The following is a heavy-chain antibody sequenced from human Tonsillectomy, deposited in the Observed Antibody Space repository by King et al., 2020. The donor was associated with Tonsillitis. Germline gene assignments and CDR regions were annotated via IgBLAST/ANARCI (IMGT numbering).Heavy chain of an antibody. CDR1: GVTFSSYA. V-gene: IGHV3-23*04. J-gene: IGHJ4*02. Sequence: QLVQSGGGLVQPGGSLRLSCADSGVTFSSYAMSWVSQAPGKGLEWVSAISGSGGGKYYADSVKGRFTLSRDNSKNTRYLQMNSLRAEDTAVYYCAKERPPHYFDYWGQGTLVTVSS. CDR2: ISGSGGGK. CDR3: AKERPPHYFDY.